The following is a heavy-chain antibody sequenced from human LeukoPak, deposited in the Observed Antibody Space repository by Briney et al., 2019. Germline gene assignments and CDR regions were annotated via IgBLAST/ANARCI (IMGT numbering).Heavy chain of an antibody. V-gene: IGHV4-59*01. CDR1: GGSISTYY. J-gene: IGHJ4*02. CDR2: IYYSGST. Sequence: SETLSLTCTVSGGSISTYYWSWIRQPPGKGLEWIGYIYYSGSTNYNPSLKSRVTISVDRSKNQFSLKLSSVTAADTAVYYCARSLKIVVITPYFDYWGQGTLVTVSS. CDR3: ARSLKIVVITPYFDY. D-gene: IGHD3-22*01.